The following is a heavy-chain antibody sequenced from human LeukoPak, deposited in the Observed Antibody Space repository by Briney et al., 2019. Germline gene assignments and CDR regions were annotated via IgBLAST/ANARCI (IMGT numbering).Heavy chain of an antibody. CDR3: ARDSSLIVRALDY. V-gene: IGHV1-18*01. CDR1: GYIFTSYG. Sequence: ASVKVSCKASGYIFTSYGISWVRQAPGQGLKWMGWISAYNGNTNYAQKLQGRVTMTTDTSTSTVYMELRSLRSDDTAVYYCARDSSLIVRALDYWGQGTLVTVSS. D-gene: IGHD3-16*02. CDR2: ISAYNGNT. J-gene: IGHJ4*02.